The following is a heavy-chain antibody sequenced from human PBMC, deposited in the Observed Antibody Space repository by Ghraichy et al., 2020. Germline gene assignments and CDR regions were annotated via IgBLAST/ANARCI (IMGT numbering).Heavy chain of an antibody. J-gene: IGHJ1*01. D-gene: IGHD3/OR15-3a*01. CDR2: ITDNGGTT. V-gene: IGHV3-23*01. CDR3: AKFARDWPNEYLQH. Sequence: GGSLRLSCAASGFTFRTYAMSWVRQAPGKGLEWVSAITDNGGTTYDAESVKGRFTISRDNSKNTLFLQMNSLIGEDTAVYYCAKFARDWPNEYLQHWGQGALVTVSS. CDR1: GFTFRTYA.